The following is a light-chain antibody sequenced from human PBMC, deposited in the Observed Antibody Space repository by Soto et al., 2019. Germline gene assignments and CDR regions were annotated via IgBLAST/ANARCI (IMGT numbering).Light chain of an antibody. V-gene: IGLV1-44*01. CDR2: SNL. CDR3: STWDDSLRGLV. CDR1: SSNIGGNS. J-gene: IGLJ2*01. Sequence: QSVLTQPPSASGAPGRGISIFCSGSSSNIGGNSVSWYRQVPGTAPKLLILSNLQRPSGVPDRFSGSKSGTSASLAISGLQSEDEADYYCSTWDDSLRGLVFGGGTKLTVL.